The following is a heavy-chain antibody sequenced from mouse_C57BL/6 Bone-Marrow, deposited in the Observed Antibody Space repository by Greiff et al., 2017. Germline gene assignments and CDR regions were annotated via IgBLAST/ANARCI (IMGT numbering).Heavy chain of an antibody. J-gene: IGHJ4*01. CDR3: ARAITTVYRISYDAMDY. D-gene: IGHD1-1*01. Sequence: VQLQQSVAELVRPGASVKLSCTASGFNIKNTYMHWVKQRPEQGLEWIGRIDPANGNTKYAPKFQGKATITADTSSNTAYLQLSSLTSEDTAIYYCARAITTVYRISYDAMDYWGQGTSVTVSS. CDR1: GFNIKNTY. CDR2: IDPANGNT. V-gene: IGHV14-3*01.